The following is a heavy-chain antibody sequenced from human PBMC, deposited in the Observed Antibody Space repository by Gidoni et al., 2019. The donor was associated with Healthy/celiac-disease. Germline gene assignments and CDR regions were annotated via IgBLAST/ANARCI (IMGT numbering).Heavy chain of an antibody. CDR1: GGSISRGDYY. CDR3: ARAPLMVRGVMGWFDP. V-gene: IGHV4-30-4*08. Sequence: QVQLQESGPGLVKPSQTLSLPCTVSGGSISRGDYYWSWIRQPPGKGLEWIGYIYYSGSTYYNPSLKSRVTISVDTSKNQFSLKLSSVTAADTAVYYCARAPLMVRGVMGWFDPWGQGTLVTVSS. D-gene: IGHD3-10*01. J-gene: IGHJ5*02. CDR2: IYYSGST.